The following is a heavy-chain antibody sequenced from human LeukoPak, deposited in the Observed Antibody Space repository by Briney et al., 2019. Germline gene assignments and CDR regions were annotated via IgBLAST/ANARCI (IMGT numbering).Heavy chain of an antibody. CDR3: ARGAFGSGSRRGWFDP. CDR1: GYTFTSYD. CDR2: MNPNSGNS. D-gene: IGHD3-10*01. Sequence: ASVKVSCKASGYTFTSYDINWVRQATGQGLEWMGWMNPNSGNSGYAQKFQGRVTMTRNTSISTAYMELSSLRSEDTAVYYCARGAFGSGSRRGWFDPWGQGTLVTVSS. J-gene: IGHJ5*02. V-gene: IGHV1-8*01.